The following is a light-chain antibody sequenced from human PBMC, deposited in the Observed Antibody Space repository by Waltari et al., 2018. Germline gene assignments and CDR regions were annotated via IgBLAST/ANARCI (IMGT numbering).Light chain of an antibody. CDR1: QSVSTNY. CDR2: AAS. CDR3: HQSMSTPWT. Sequence: EIVLTQSPGTISLSTGERATLSCRASQSVSTNYLAWYQQKPGQAPRLLIYAASSRATGIPDRFIGSGSGTDFTLTVSSVAPDDFAVYYCHQSMSTPWTFGQGTKVEVK. V-gene: IGKV3-20*01. J-gene: IGKJ1*01.